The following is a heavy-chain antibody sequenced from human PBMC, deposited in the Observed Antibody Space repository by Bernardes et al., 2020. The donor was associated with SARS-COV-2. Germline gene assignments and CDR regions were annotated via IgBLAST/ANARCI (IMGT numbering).Heavy chain of an antibody. D-gene: IGHD3-22*01. V-gene: IGHV1-2*02. CDR2: INPIRGGT. CDR1: GYTFPGYY. J-gene: IGHJ6*02. Sequence: SVHVSCKASGYTFPGYYIHWVRQAPGQGLAWMGWINPIRGGTNYAQKFQGRVTMTRDTSISTAYMELSRLRSDDTAVYYCALPPTNYDRYGMDVGGQGTTVTVSS. CDR3: ALPPTNYDRYGMDV.